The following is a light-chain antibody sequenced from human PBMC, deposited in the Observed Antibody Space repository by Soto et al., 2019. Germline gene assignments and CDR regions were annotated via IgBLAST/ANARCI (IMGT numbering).Light chain of an antibody. V-gene: IGLV2-14*03. J-gene: IGLJ2*01. Sequence: QSALTQPASVSGSPGQSITISCTGTSSDVGGHSSVSWYQQHPGKAPKLLIYDLNNRPSGISNRFSGSKSGNTASLTISGLQAEDEADYYCSSYTDSRTVAFGGGTQLTVL. CDR3: SSYTDSRTVA. CDR1: SSDVGGHSS. CDR2: DLN.